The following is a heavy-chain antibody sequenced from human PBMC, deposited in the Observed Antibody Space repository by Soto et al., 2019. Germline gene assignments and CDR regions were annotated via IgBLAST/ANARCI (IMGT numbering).Heavy chain of an antibody. CDR3: GDCSGGSCKKNGYYYGMDV. CDR2: IIPIFGTA. D-gene: IGHD2-15*01. V-gene: IGHV1-69*13. J-gene: IGHJ6*02. Sequence: SLKVSCKASGGTFSIYAISWVRQAPGQGLEWMGGIIPIFGTANYAQKFQGRVTITADESTSTAYMELSSLRSEDTAVYYCGDCSGGSCKKNGYYYGMDVWGQGTTVTVSS. CDR1: GGTFSIYA.